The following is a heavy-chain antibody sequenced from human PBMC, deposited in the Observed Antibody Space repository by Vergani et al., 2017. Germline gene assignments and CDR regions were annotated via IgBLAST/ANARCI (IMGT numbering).Heavy chain of an antibody. CDR1: GGSISSYY. CDR3: ARLGAKGYYAFDI. J-gene: IGHJ3*02. Sequence: QVQLQESGPGLVKPSETLSLTCTVSGGSISSYYWSWIRKPPGKGLEWIGYIYYSGSTNYNPSLKSRVTISVDTSKNQFSLKLSSVTAADTAVYYCARLGAKGYYAFDIWGQGTMVTVSS. V-gene: IGHV4-59*08. CDR2: IYYSGST. D-gene: IGHD4/OR15-4a*01.